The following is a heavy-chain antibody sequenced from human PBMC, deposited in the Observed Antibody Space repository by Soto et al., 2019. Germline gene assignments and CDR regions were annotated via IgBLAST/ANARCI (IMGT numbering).Heavy chain of an antibody. CDR1: GFTFSDYY. Sequence: AGGSLRLSCAASGFTFSDYYMSWIRQAPGKGLEWVSYISSGGTTIYYADSVKGRFTISRDDAKNSLYLQMNSLRAEDTAVYFCATKGGGYYFGFDPWGQGXLVTVYS. J-gene: IGHJ5*02. CDR2: ISSGGTTI. D-gene: IGHD3-22*01. V-gene: IGHV3-11*01. CDR3: ATKGGGYYFGFDP.